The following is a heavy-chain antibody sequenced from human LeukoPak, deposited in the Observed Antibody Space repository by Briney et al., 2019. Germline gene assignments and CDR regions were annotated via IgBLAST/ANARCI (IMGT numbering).Heavy chain of an antibody. CDR3: ARGLVPAAWEGVFDY. J-gene: IGHJ4*02. V-gene: IGHV4-59*01. Sequence: KPSETLSLTCTVSGGSISNYYWGWVRQSPGRGLEWIGYIYYSGDTNYNPSLKSRVTISVDTSKNQFSLRLTSVTAADTAVYYCARGLVPAAWEGVFDYWGQGTLVTVSS. CDR1: GGSISNYY. CDR2: IYYSGDT. D-gene: IGHD2-2*01.